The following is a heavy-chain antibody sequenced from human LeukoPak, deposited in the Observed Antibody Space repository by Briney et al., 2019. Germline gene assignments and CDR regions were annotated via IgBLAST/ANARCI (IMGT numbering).Heavy chain of an antibody. V-gene: IGHV3-23*01. CDR1: GFTFSSYA. D-gene: IGHD6-19*01. CDR2: ISGSGGST. CDR3: AKDKVAVAGAGYFQH. J-gene: IGHJ1*01. Sequence: GGSLRLSCAASGFTFSSYAMSWVRQAPGKGLEWVLAISGSGGSTYYADSVKGRFTISRDNSKNTLYLQMNSLRAEDTAVYYCAKDKVAVAGAGYFQHWGQGTLVTVSS.